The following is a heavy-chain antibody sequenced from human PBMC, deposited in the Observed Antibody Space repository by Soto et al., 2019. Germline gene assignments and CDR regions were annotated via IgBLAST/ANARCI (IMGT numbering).Heavy chain of an antibody. Sequence: GGSLRLSFAAPGFTFSSYSMSWVRQAPGKGLEWVSAISGSGGSTYYADSVKGRFTISRDNSKNTLYLQMNSLRAEDTAVYYCATYSSSWYGEYYYYYGMDVWGQGTTVTVSS. CDR3: ATYSSSWYGEYYYYYGMDV. CDR2: ISGSGGST. V-gene: IGHV3-23*01. D-gene: IGHD6-13*01. J-gene: IGHJ6*02. CDR1: GFTFSSYS.